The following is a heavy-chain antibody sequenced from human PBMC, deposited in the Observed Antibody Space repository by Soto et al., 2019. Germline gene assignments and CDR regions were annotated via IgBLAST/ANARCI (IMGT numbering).Heavy chain of an antibody. J-gene: IGHJ4*02. CDR3: ARDFDEVIAILDY. D-gene: IGHD2-21*01. CDR2: IWYDGSNK. CDR1: GFTFSSYG. Sequence: GGSLRLSCAASGFTFSSYGMHWVRQAPGKGLEWVAVIWYDGSNKYYADSVKGRFTISRDNSKNTLYLQMNSLRAEDTAVYYCARDFDEVIAILDYWGQGTLVTVSS. V-gene: IGHV3-33*01.